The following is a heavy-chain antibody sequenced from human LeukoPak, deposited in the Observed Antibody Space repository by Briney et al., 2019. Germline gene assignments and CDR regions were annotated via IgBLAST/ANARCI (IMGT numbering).Heavy chain of an antibody. Sequence: SETLSLTRTVSDGSISSGGYYWSWIRQHPGKGLEWIGYIYYSGSTYYNPSLKSRVTISVDTSKNQFSLKLSSVTAADTAVYYCARDVGALFDYWGQGTLVTVSS. CDR2: IYYSGST. CDR3: ARDVGALFDY. CDR1: DGSISSGGYY. D-gene: IGHD1-26*01. V-gene: IGHV4-31*03. J-gene: IGHJ4*02.